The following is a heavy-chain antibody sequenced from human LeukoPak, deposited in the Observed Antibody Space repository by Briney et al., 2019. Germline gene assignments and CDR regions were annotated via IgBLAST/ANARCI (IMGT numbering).Heavy chain of an antibody. CDR3: ARDLEIGSSSYYFDY. Sequence: PGRSLRLSCAASGFTFSTCGMHWVRQAPGKGLEWVAVIWYDGSNKYYADSVRGRFTISRDNFKNTLYLQMNSLRAEDTAVYYCARDLEIGSSSYYFDYWGQGTLVTVSS. CDR2: IWYDGSNK. J-gene: IGHJ4*02. CDR1: GFTFSTCG. D-gene: IGHD3-3*01. V-gene: IGHV3-33*01.